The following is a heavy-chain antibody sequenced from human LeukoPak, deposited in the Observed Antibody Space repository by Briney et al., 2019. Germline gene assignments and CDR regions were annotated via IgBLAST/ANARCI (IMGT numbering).Heavy chain of an antibody. J-gene: IGHJ6*02. CDR2: FDPEDGET. Sequence: ASVKVSCKASGYTFTSYYMHWVRQAPGKGLEWMGGFDPEDGETIYAQKFQGRVTMTEDTSTDTAYMELSSLRSEDTAVYYCATGRYGDPSDYYYYGMDVWGQGTTVTVSS. D-gene: IGHD4-17*01. CDR1: GYTFTSYY. V-gene: IGHV1-24*01. CDR3: ATGRYGDPSDYYYYGMDV.